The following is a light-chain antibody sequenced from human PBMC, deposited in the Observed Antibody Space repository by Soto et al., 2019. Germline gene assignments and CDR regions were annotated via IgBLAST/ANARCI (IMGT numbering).Light chain of an antibody. CDR1: QSISTY. CDR2: AAS. V-gene: IGKV1-39*01. CDR3: QQSASTPIT. Sequence: DIQMTQSPSSLSASVGDRVTITCRAGQSISTYLNWYQQKPGKAPKLLISAASSLQSGAPSRFSGSGSGTDFTLTISSLQPEDFATYYCQQSASTPITFGGGTKVGIK. J-gene: IGKJ4*01.